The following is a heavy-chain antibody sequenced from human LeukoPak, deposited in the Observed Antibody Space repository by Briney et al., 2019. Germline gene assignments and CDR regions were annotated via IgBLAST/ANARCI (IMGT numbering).Heavy chain of an antibody. J-gene: IGHJ4*02. CDR3: ARGAQTYYDKAPVDY. D-gene: IGHD3-22*01. CDR1: GGSFSGYY. CDR2: INHSGSN. V-gene: IGHV4-34*01. Sequence: SETLSLTCAVYGGSFSGYYWSWIRQPPGKGLEWIGEINHSGSNNYNPSLKSRVTISVDTSKSQFSLKLNSMTAADTAVYYCARGAQTYYDKAPVDYWGQGTLVTVSS.